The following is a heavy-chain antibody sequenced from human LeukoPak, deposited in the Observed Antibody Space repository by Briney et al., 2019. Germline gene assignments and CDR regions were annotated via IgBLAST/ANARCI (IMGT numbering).Heavy chain of an antibody. CDR2: VNTVSSYI. D-gene: IGHD3-22*01. CDR1: GFTFSDYS. Sequence: GGSLRLFCAASGFTFSDYSMNWVRQAPGKGLEWVASVNTVSSYIYYADSMRGRFTISRDNAKNSLFLQMNSLRAEDTAVYYCARLRRNSDRSDFFYYYDHWGQGTLVTVSS. CDR3: ARLRRNSDRSDFFYYYDH. J-gene: IGHJ4*02. V-gene: IGHV3-21*01.